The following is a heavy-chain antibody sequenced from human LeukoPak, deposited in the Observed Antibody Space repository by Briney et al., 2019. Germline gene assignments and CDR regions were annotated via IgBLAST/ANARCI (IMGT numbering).Heavy chain of an antibody. CDR1: AFTFSSYA. D-gene: IGHD6-19*01. CDR2: ISNVGSNK. V-gene: IGHV3-30*04. Sequence: GRSLRLAWAASAFTFSSYAMDWVRQVQGRGLEWVGAISNVGSNKYYAETVKGRFTISRDKSNSTPYMQMNSLRSEDTAVYYCARHYSSGWGLDYWGQGTLVTATS. J-gene: IGHJ4*02. CDR3: ARHYSSGWGLDY.